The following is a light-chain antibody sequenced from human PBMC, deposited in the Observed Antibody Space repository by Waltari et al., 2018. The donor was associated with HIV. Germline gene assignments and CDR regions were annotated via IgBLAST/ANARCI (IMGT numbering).Light chain of an antibody. CDR3: QKCTSAPLT. V-gene: IGKV3-11*01. Sequence: DIVLTQSPATLSLSPGERATLSCRASQSVTSSLAWYQQRPGQAPRLLIYDASKRATGIPARFSGSGSGTDFSLTISSLQPEDVATYYCQKCTSAPLTYGPGTRVDIK. J-gene: IGKJ3*01. CDR1: QSVTSS. CDR2: DAS.